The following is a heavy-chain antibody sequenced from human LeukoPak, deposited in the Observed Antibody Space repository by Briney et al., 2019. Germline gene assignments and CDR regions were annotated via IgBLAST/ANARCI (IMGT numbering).Heavy chain of an antibody. Sequence: WETLSLTCTVSGGSLSSYYWSWLRQPPGKGLEWVGYIYYSGSTNYNPSLTSRVTISVDTSKNQFSLKLSSVTAADTAVYYCAWGVRLFDYWGQGTLVTVSS. D-gene: IGHD3-10*01. CDR1: GGSLSSYY. CDR3: AWGVRLFDY. V-gene: IGHV4-59*08. CDR2: IYYSGST. J-gene: IGHJ4*02.